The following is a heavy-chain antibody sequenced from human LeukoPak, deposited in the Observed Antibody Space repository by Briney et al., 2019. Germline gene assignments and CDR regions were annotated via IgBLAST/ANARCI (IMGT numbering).Heavy chain of an antibody. CDR1: GCSFTSYW. D-gene: IGHD4-23*01. Sequence: GGGLQSSCKGAGCSFTSYWSGWGGRMPGKGGEGRGIIYPGDSDTRYSPSFQGQVTISADKSTNTAYLQWSSLKASDTAMYYCARHQGYGGDYYWYGLDVWGQGTTVTVSS. V-gene: IGHV5-51*01. CDR2: IYPGDSDT. CDR3: ARHQGYGGDYYWYGLDV. J-gene: IGHJ6*02.